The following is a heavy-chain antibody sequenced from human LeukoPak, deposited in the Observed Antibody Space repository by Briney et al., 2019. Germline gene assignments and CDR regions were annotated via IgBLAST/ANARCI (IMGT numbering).Heavy chain of an antibody. D-gene: IGHD3/OR15-3a*01. J-gene: IGHJ4*02. V-gene: IGHV3-23*01. CDR3: AKLEGSWTDH. Sequence: GGSLRLSCEASGFAFANQGMIWVRQVQGKGRDWVSAIGGSGATTYYEDSVKGRFTISRDNSNNTMYLRMNSLRADDTAVYYCAKLEGSWTDHWGQGILVNVFS. CDR2: IGGSGATT. CDR1: GFAFANQG.